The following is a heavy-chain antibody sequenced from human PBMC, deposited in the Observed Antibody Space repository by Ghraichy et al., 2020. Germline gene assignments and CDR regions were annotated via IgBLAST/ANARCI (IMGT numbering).Heavy chain of an antibody. CDR1: GGSISSSSYY. Sequence: SETLSLTCTVSGGSISSSSYYWGWIRQPPGKGLEWIGSIYYSGSTYYNPSLKSRVTISVDTSKNQFSLKLSSVTAADTAVYYCARAETPGYSYGSLFDYWGQGTLVTVSS. CDR2: IYYSGST. CDR3: ARAETPGYSYGSLFDY. J-gene: IGHJ4*02. D-gene: IGHD5-18*01. V-gene: IGHV4-39*07.